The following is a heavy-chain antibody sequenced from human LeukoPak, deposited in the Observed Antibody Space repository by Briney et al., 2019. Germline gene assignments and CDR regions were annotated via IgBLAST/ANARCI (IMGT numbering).Heavy chain of an antibody. CDR1: GFTFSSYW. V-gene: IGHV3-7*01. CDR3: ARVYGPGMDEYFHL. J-gene: IGHJ1*01. D-gene: IGHD3-10*01. CDR2: IKQDGSEK. Sequence: GGSLRLSCAASGFTFSSYWMSWVRQAPGKGLEWVANIKQDGSEKYYVDSVKGRFTISRDNAKNSLYLQMNSLRAEDTAVYYCARVYGPGMDEYFHLWGQGTLVTVSS.